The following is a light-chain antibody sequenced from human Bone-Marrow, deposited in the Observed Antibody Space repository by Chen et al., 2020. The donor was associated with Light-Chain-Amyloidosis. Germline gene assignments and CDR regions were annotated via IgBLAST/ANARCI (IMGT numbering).Light chain of an antibody. CDR1: DLPTKY. J-gene: IGLJ2*01. CDR2: RDT. V-gene: IGLV3-25*03. CDR3: QSADSSGTYEVI. Sequence: SYDLTQPPSASVSPGQTARLPCSGDDLPTKYAYWYQQKPGQAPVLVIHRDTERPSGISERFSGSSSGTTATLTISGVQAEDEADYHCQSADSSGTYEVIFGGGTKLTVL.